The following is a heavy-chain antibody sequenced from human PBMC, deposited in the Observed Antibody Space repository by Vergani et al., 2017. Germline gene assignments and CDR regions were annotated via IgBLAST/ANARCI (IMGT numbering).Heavy chain of an antibody. V-gene: IGHV4-39*01. CDR3: ARKADGSGRGWVDP. CDR2: IYYSGST. CDR1: GGSISSSSYY. D-gene: IGHD3-10*01. J-gene: IGHJ5*02. Sequence: QLQLQESGPGLVKPSETLSLTCTVSGGSISSSSYYWGWIRQPPGKGLEWIGSIYYSGSTYYNPSLKSRVTISVDTSKNQFSLKLSSVTAADTAVYYCARKADGSGRGWVDPWGQGTLVTVSS.